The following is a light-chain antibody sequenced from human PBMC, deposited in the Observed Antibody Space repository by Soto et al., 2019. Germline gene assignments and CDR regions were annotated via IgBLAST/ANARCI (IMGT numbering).Light chain of an antibody. CDR3: HQFYSPPHT. CDR1: QSLLWSSNNKNY. V-gene: IGKV4-1*01. Sequence: DIVMTQSPDSLAVSLGERATINCKSSQSLLWSSNNKNYLAWYQQKPGQPPKLLIYWASTRESGVPDRFSGSGSGTAFTLTINSLQAEDVALYYCHQFYSPPHTFGQGTKLEIK. CDR2: WAS. J-gene: IGKJ2*01.